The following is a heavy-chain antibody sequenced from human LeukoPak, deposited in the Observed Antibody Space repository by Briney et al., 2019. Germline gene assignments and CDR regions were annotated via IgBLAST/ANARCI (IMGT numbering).Heavy chain of an antibody. Sequence: PSETLSLTCTVSGGSISTYYWSWIRQPPGKGLEWIGNIYYSGNTNYNPSLKSRIAMSVDRSRNQFSLQLSSVTAADTAVYYCAKGEDYGSGTVHFASWGQGTLVTVSS. J-gene: IGHJ4*02. V-gene: IGHV4-59*12. CDR3: AKGEDYGSGTVHFAS. CDR2: IYYSGNT. D-gene: IGHD3-10*01. CDR1: GGSISTYY.